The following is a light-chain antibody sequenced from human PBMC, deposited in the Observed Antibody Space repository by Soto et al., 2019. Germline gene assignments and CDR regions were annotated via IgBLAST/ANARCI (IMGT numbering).Light chain of an antibody. CDR3: QQYGSSRWT. J-gene: IGKJ1*01. Sequence: EIVLTQSPGTLSLSPGEIATLSCRASQSVSSIYLAWYQQKPGQAPRLLVYGASSRATGIPAGFSGSGSGTDFTLTIGRLEDEDVAVYYGQQYGSSRWTFGQGTKVEI. CDR2: GAS. CDR1: QSVSSIY. V-gene: IGKV3-20*01.